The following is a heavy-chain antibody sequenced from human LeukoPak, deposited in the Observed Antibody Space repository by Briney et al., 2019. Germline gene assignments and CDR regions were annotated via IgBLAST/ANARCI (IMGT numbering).Heavy chain of an antibody. CDR3: ARVTFNYFGSGDAFDI. J-gene: IGHJ3*02. CDR2: IYSDGST. Sequence: GGSLRLSCGASGFTVSSNYMSWVRQAPGKGLEWVSIIYSDGSTYYADSVKGRFTISRDNSKNTLYLQMNSLRAEDTAVYYCARVTFNYFGSGDAFDIWGQGTMVTVSS. V-gene: IGHV3-66*01. D-gene: IGHD3-10*01. CDR1: GFTVSSNY.